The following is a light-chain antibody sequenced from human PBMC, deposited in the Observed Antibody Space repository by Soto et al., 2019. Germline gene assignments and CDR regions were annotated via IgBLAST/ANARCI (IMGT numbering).Light chain of an antibody. CDR3: QQYHSYWT. CDR2: DAS. J-gene: IGKJ1*01. CDR1: QSVSSM. V-gene: IGKV3-15*01. Sequence: VMTQSPGILSVSPGERVTLSCRASQSVSSMLVWYQREPGQAPRLLIYDASTRATGMPGRFSGSGSGTEFTLTISSLQTDDFSTYYCQQYHSYWTFGQGTHVDIK.